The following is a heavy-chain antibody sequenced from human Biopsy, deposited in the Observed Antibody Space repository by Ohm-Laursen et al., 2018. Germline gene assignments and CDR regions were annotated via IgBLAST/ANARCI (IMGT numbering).Heavy chain of an antibody. V-gene: IGHV3-53*01. Sequence: SLRLSCAASGFTVSNKYMGWVRQAPGKGLEWVSVIYTGGTTHYADSVRGRFTISRDNSKNTLYLQMNSLRAEDTAVYYCARHHCTNGVCLGVYFDYWGQGPRSPSPQ. CDR1: GFTVSNKY. J-gene: IGHJ4*02. CDR2: IYTGGTT. CDR3: ARHHCTNGVCLGVYFDY. D-gene: IGHD2-8*01.